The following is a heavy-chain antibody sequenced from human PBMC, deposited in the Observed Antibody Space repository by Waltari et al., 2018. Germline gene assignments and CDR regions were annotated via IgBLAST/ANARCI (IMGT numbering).Heavy chain of an antibody. CDR3: ARTDPGMDV. CDR1: GFTFGTYG. V-gene: IGHV3-33*08. CDR2: IWYDGRQQ. J-gene: IGHJ6*02. Sequence: QVRLEESGGGVVQPGGSLRLSCAASGFTFGTYGMHWVRQMPGKGVDWLAVIWYDGRQQYYRDSVKGRFIISRDNSKNTLYLQMNSLGVEDTGVYFCARTDPGMDVWGQGTTVSVSS.